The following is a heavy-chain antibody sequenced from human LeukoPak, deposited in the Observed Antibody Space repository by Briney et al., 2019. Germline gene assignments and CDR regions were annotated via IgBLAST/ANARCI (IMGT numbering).Heavy chain of an antibody. D-gene: IGHD2-15*01. V-gene: IGHV4-31*03. CDR1: GGSISSGGYY. CDR2: IYYSGST. J-gene: IGHJ3*02. Sequence: SQTLSLTCTVSGGSISSGGYYWSWIRQHPGKGLEWIGYIYYSGSTYYNPSLKSRVTISVDTSKNQFSLKLSSVTAADTAVYYCARDRHLPGAASAFDIWGQGTMVPVSS. CDR3: ARDRHLPGAASAFDI.